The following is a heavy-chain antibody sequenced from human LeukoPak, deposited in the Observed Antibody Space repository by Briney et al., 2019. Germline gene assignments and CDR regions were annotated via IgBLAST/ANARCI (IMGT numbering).Heavy chain of an antibody. CDR1: GFSFSDYY. Sequence: PGGSLRLSCAASGFSFSDYYMSWIRQAPGKGLEWVSSISRGGSSVYYADSVKGRFTISRDNAKNSLDLQMNSLRAEDTAVYYCARDQYLDYWGQGTLVTVSS. V-gene: IGHV3-11*01. CDR3: ARDQYLDY. CDR2: ISRGGSSV. J-gene: IGHJ4*02.